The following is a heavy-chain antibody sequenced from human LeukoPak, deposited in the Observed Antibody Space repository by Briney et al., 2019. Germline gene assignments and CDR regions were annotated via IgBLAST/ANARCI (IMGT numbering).Heavy chain of an antibody. CDR3: ASSEMATTIYFDY. CDR1: GGSISSGGYY. V-gene: IGHV4-61*08. CDR2: IYYSGST. Sequence: SQTLSLTCTVSGGSISSGGYYWSWIRQPPGKGLEWIGYIYYSGSTNYNPSLKSRVTISVDTSKNQFSLKLSSVTAADTAVYYCASSEMATTIYFDYWGQGTLVTVSS. J-gene: IGHJ4*02. D-gene: IGHD5-24*01.